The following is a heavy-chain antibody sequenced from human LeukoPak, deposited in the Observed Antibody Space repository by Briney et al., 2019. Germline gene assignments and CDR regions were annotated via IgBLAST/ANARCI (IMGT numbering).Heavy chain of an antibody. Sequence: GGSLRLSCAAAGFTFSDYGMNWVRQAPGKGLECVSGISGSGISTYYADSVKGRFTISRDNSKNTLYLQMNSLRVEDTAVYYCAKDSSYYGSGSKHWGYFDYWGQGTLVTVSS. V-gene: IGHV3-23*01. CDR2: ISGSGIST. CDR3: AKDSSYYGSGSKHWGYFDY. D-gene: IGHD3-10*01. J-gene: IGHJ4*02. CDR1: GFTFSDYG.